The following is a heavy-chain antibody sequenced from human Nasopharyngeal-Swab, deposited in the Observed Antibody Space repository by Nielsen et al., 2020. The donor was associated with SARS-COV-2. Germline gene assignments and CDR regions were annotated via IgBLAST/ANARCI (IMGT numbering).Heavy chain of an antibody. CDR2: IYYSGST. CDR1: GGSISSGGYY. V-gene: IGHV4-61*08. Sequence: SETLSLTCAVSGGSISSGGYYWSWIRQPPGKGLEWIGYIYYSGSTNYNPSLKSRVTISVDTSKNQFSLKLSSVTAADTAVYYCASSPFLTRYYDFWSGYYTVGEVYYYMDVWGKGTTVTVSS. J-gene: IGHJ6*03. D-gene: IGHD3-3*01. CDR3: ASSPFLTRYYDFWSGYYTVGEVYYYMDV.